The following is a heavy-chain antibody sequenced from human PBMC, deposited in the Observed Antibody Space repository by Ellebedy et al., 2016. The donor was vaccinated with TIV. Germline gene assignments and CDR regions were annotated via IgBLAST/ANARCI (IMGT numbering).Heavy chain of an antibody. V-gene: IGHV4-39*07. Sequence: SETLSLTXTVSGDDITNSNYYWGWVRQPLGKGLEWIGSAHYRGRTLYNETLKSRVTISMDTSKNQLSLEVTSVTAADTAMYYCARVDIPWGQGILVTVSS. CDR1: GDDITNSNYY. D-gene: IGHD2-15*01. J-gene: IGHJ5*02. CDR3: ARVDIP. CDR2: AHYRGRT.